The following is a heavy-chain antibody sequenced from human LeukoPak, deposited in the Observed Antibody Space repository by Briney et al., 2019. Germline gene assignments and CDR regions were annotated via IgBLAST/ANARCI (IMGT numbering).Heavy chain of an antibody. CDR1: GFTVSLNY. J-gene: IGHJ3*01. V-gene: IGHV3-53*01. Sequence: GGSLRLSRAVSGFTVSLNYMSWVRQAPGKGLEWVSVIFGGGSTYYADSVKGRFTFSRDNSENTVYLQMNSLRADDTAVYYCARPHSGSYQYAFDAWGQGTMVTVSS. D-gene: IGHD1-26*01. CDR3: ARPHSGSYQYAFDA. CDR2: IFGGGST.